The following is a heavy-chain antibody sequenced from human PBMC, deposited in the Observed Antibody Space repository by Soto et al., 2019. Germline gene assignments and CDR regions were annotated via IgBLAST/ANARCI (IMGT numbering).Heavy chain of an antibody. Sequence: SETLSLTCTVSGGSISSYYCSWIRQPPGKGLEWIGYIYYSGSTNYNPSLKSRVTISVDTSKNQFSLKLSSVTAADTAVYYCARGVYYPTDWFDPWAREPWSPSPQ. V-gene: IGHV4-59*01. CDR3: ARGVYYPTDWFDP. CDR2: IYYSGST. CDR1: GGSISSYY. D-gene: IGHD2-8*01. J-gene: IGHJ5*02.